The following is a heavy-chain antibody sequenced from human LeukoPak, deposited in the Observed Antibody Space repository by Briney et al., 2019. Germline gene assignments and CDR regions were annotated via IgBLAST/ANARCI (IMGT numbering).Heavy chain of an antibody. CDR1: GFTFSSYG. CDR2: ISYDGSNK. D-gene: IGHD3-3*01. J-gene: IGHJ4*02. V-gene: IGHV3-30*18. Sequence: GGSLRLSCAASGFTFSSYGMHWVRQAPGKGLEWVAVISYDGSNKYYADSVKGRFTISKDNSKNTLYLQMYSLRAEDTAVYYCAKDLVGIFGVVDYWGQGTLVTVSS. CDR3: AKDLVGIFGVVDY.